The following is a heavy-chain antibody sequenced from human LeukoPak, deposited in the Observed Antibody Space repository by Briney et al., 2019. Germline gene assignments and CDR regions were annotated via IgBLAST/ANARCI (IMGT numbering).Heavy chain of an antibody. D-gene: IGHD3-22*01. CDR3: ARVFYISPYYDSSGYYAG. V-gene: IGHV3-74*01. CDR1: GFTFSSYW. J-gene: IGHJ4*02. Sequence: GGSPRLSCAASGFTFSSYWMHWVRQPPGRGLVWVSRINSDGSSISYADSVKGRFTISRDNAKNTVYLQMNSLRAKDTAVYYCARVFYISPYYDSSGYYAGWGQGTLVTVSS. CDR2: INSDGSSI.